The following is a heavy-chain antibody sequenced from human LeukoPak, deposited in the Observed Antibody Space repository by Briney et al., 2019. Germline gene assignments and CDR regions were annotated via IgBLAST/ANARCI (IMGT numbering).Heavy chain of an antibody. Sequence: GGSLRLSCAASGFTFSSYWMSWARQAPGKGLEWVANIKQDGSEKYYVDSVKGRFTISRDNAKNSLYLQMNSLRAEDTAVYYCARQGHYYGDYVDYWGQGTLVTVSS. V-gene: IGHV3-7*01. J-gene: IGHJ4*02. CDR2: IKQDGSEK. CDR1: GFTFSSYW. D-gene: IGHD4-17*01. CDR3: ARQGHYYGDYVDY.